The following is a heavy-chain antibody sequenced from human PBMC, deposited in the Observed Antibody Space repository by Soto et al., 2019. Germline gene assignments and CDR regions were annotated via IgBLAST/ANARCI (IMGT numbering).Heavy chain of an antibody. D-gene: IGHD2-2*01. CDR3: ARVECISTSCSIAMDV. CDR1: GGTFSSYA. Sequence: GASVKVSCKASGGTFSSYAISWVRQAPGQGLEWMGGIIPIFGTANYAQKFQGRVTITADESTSTAYMELSSLRSEDTAVYYCARVECISTSCSIAMDVWGPGATVTLSS. CDR2: IIPIFGTA. J-gene: IGHJ6*02. V-gene: IGHV1-69*13.